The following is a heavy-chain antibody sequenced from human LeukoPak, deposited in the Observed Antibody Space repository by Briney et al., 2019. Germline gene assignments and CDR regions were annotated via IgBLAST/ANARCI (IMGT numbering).Heavy chain of an antibody. CDR3: ARAELRYFDWPPGDY. V-gene: IGHV1-8*02. CDR2: MNPNSGNT. J-gene: IGHJ4*02. D-gene: IGHD3-9*01. Sequence: GASVKVSCKASGYTFTSYGISWVRQAPGQGLEWMGWMNPNSGNTGYTQKFQGRVTMTRNTSISTPYMELSSLRSEDTAVYYCARAELRYFDWPPGDYWGQGTLVTVSS. CDR1: GYTFTSYG.